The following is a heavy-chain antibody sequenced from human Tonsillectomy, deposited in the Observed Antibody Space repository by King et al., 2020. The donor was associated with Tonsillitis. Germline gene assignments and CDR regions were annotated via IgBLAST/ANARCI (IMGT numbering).Heavy chain of an antibody. CDR2: INPNSGGT. CDR1: GYTFTGYY. V-gene: IGHV1-2*02. Sequence: QVQLVESGAEVKKPGASVXVSCKASGYTFTGYYMHWVRQAPGQGLEWMGWINPNSGGTKYAQKFQGRVTMTRDTSISTAYMEVSRLRSDDTAVYYCARASYCSSTSCYGMDVWGQGTTVTVSS. CDR3: ARASYCSSTSCYGMDV. D-gene: IGHD2-2*01. J-gene: IGHJ6*02.